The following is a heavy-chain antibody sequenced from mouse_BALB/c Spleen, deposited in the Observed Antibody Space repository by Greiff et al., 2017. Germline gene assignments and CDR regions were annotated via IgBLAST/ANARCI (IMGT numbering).Heavy chain of an antibody. CDR2: IWAGGST. V-gene: IGHV2-9*02. J-gene: IGHJ4*01. D-gene: IGHD2-10*02. CDR3: ARDRGYGNYWGAMDY. CDR1: GFSLTSYG. Sequence: VKLQESGPGLVAPSQSLSITCTVSGFSLTSYGVHWVRQPPGKGLEWLGVIWAGGSTNYNSALMSRLSISKDNSKSQVFLKMNSLQTDDTAMYYCARDRGYGNYWGAMDYWGQGTSVTVSS.